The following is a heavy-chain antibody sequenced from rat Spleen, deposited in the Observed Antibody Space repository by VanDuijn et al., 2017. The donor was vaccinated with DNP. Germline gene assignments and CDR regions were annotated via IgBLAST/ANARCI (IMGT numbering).Heavy chain of an antibody. V-gene: IGHV5-20*01. CDR1: GFTFSDYY. Sequence: EVQLVESGGGLVQPGRSLKLSFAASGFTFSDYYMAWVRQAPTRGLEWVAYIGSDGYAPYYGVSVKGRFTISRDNAKSTLYLQMDSLRSEDTATYYCATGSYAMDAWGQGTSVTVSS. CDR3: ATGSYAMDA. CDR2: IGSDGYAP. J-gene: IGHJ4*01. D-gene: IGHD5-1*01.